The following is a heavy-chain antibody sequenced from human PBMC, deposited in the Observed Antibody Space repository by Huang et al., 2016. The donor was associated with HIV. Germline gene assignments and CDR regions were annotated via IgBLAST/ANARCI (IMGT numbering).Heavy chain of an antibody. V-gene: IGHV4-59*11. D-gene: IGHD3-3*01. Sequence: QVQLQESGPGLVKPSETLSLTCTVSGGSITSHSWSWIRQSPGKGLEWIGSIYYSVGTNYNPSLKSRVTISVDTSKNQFSLKLSSVTAADTAVYYCAREDFWSGYYSNWFDPWGQGTLVTVSS. CDR2: IYYSVGT. CDR1: GGSITSHS. J-gene: IGHJ5*02. CDR3: AREDFWSGYYSNWFDP.